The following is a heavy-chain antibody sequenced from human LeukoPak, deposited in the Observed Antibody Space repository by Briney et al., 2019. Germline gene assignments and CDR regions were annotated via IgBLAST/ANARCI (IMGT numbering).Heavy chain of an antibody. CDR1: GFTFSSFS. CDR2: ISSSSSTI. J-gene: IGHJ3*02. V-gene: IGHV3-48*01. CDR3: ARDYTLHDAFDI. Sequence: HPGGSLRLSCAASGFTFSSFSMNWVRQAPGKGLEWVSYISSSSSTIYYADSVKGRFTISRDNAKNSLYLQMNSLRAEDTAVYYCARDYTLHDAFDIWGQGTMVTVSS.